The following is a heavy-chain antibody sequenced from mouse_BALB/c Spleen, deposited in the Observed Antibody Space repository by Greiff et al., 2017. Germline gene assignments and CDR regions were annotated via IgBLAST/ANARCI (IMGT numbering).Heavy chain of an antibody. V-gene: IGHV1-7*01. CDR1: GYTFTSYW. J-gene: IGHJ4*01. CDR2: INPSTGYT. CDR3: ARWDYDRAMDY. Sequence: QVQLKESGAELAKPGASVKMSCKASGYTFTSYWMHWVKQRPGQGLEWIGYINPSTGYTEYNQKFKDKATLTADKSSSTAYMQLSSLTSEDSAVYYCARWDYDRAMDYWGQGTSVTVSS. D-gene: IGHD1-1*01.